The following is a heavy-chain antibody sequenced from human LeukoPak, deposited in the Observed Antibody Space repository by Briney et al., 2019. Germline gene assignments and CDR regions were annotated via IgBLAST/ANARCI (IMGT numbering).Heavy chain of an antibody. D-gene: IGHD3-10*01. J-gene: IGHJ4*02. CDR2: INPSGGST. V-gene: IGHV1-46*01. CDR3: ARASPERSVYYGSGSYYPLDY. CDR1: GYTFTSYY. Sequence: ASVKVSCKASGYTFTSYYMHWVRQAPGQGLEWMGIINPSGGSTSNAQKFQGRVTKTRDTSTSTVYMELSSLRSEDTAVYYCARASPERSVYYGSGSYYPLDYWGQGTLVTVSS.